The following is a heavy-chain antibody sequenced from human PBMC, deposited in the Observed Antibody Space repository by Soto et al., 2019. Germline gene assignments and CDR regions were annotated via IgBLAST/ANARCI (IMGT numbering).Heavy chain of an antibody. CDR1: GFTFDDYA. Sequence: PGGSLRLSCAASGFTFDDYAMHWVRQAPGKGLEWVSGISWNSGSIGYADSVKGRFTISRDNAKNSLYLQMNSLRAEDTALYYCAKDKKGQSTSYFDYWGQGTLVTVSS. V-gene: IGHV3-9*01. CDR3: AKDKKGQSTSYFDY. J-gene: IGHJ4*02. CDR2: ISWNSGSI. D-gene: IGHD6-19*01.